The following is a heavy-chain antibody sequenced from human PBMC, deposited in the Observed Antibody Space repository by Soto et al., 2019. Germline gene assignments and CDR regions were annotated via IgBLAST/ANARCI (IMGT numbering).Heavy chain of an antibody. CDR3: ARDTSAAELQYFAY. CDR2: ISSSSSYI. Sequence: GGSLRLSCAAAGFTFISYSMNWVRQAPGKGLEWVSSISSSSSYIYYADSVKGRFTISRDNAKNSLYLQMNSLRAEDTAVYYCARDTSAAELQYFAYWGQGTLVPVSS. CDR1: GFTFISYS. D-gene: IGHD1-1*01. J-gene: IGHJ4*02. V-gene: IGHV3-21*01.